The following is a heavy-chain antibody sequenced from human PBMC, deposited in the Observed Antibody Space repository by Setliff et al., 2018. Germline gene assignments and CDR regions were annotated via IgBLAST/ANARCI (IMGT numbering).Heavy chain of an antibody. CDR2: LYPNGNT. Sequence: SETLSLTCTVSGGPTNNYHWTWIRQPAGKGLEWIGRLYPNGNTNYNPSLKRRVNMSADSSKNNLSLRLKYVTAADTAVYYCAREDWNGNAFDIWGPGTMVTVSS. D-gene: IGHD1-1*01. CDR3: AREDWNGNAFDI. CDR1: GGPTNNYH. J-gene: IGHJ3*02. V-gene: IGHV4-4*07.